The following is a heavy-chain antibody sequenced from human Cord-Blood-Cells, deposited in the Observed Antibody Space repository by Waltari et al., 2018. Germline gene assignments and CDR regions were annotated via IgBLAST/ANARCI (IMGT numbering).Heavy chain of an antibody. J-gene: IGHJ4*02. CDR2: INHSGST. Sequence: QVQLQQWGAGLLKPSETLSLTCAVYGGSFSGYYWSWIRQPPGKGLEWIGEINHSGSTNDNPSLKSRVTISVDTSKNQFSLKLSSVTAADTAVYYCAKTGDLYYFDYWGQGTLVTVSS. CDR3: AKTGDLYYFDY. D-gene: IGHD7-27*01. V-gene: IGHV4-34*01. CDR1: GGSFSGYY.